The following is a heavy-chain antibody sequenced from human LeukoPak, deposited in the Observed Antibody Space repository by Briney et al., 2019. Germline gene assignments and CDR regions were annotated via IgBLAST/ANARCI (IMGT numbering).Heavy chain of an antibody. Sequence: GGSLRLSCAASGFTVSSNYMSWVRQAPGKGLEWVSYISSSSSTIYYADSVKGRFTISRDNAKNSLYLQMNSLRAEDTAVYYCARAAQDYDFWSGFPWFDPWGQGTLVTVSS. CDR2: ISSSSSTI. J-gene: IGHJ5*02. CDR1: GFTVSSNY. CDR3: ARAAQDYDFWSGFPWFDP. D-gene: IGHD3-3*01. V-gene: IGHV3-48*01.